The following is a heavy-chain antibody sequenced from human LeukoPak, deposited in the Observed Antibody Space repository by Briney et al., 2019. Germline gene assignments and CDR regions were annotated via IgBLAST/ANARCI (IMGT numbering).Heavy chain of an antibody. CDR2: ISWDGGST. Sequence: PVGSLRLSCATSGFTFDDYTMHWVRQAPGKGLEWVSLISWDGGSTYYADSVKGRFTISRDNSKNSLYLQMNSLRTEDTALYYCAKGPYSSSPYYYYYYMDVWGKGTTVTVSS. D-gene: IGHD6-6*01. CDR3: AKGPYSSSPYYYYYYMDV. J-gene: IGHJ6*03. CDR1: GFTFDDYT. V-gene: IGHV3-43*01.